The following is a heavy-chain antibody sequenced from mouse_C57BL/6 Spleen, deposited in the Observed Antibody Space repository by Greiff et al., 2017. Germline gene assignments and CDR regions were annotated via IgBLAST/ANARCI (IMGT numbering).Heavy chain of an antibody. V-gene: IGHV1-26*01. CDR2: INPNNGGT. D-gene: IGHD3-2*02. J-gene: IGHJ4*01. CDR1: GYTFTDYY. Sequence: EVQLQQSGPALVKPGASVKISCKASGYTFTDYYMNWVKQSHGKSLEWIGDINPNNGGTSYNQKFKGKATLTVDKSSSTAYMELRSLTSEDSAVYDCARGGQLRLYAMDYWCQGTSVTVSS. CDR3: ARGGQLRLYAMDY.